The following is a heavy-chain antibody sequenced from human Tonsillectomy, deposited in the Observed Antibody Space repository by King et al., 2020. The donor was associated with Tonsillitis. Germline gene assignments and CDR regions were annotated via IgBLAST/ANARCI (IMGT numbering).Heavy chain of an antibody. D-gene: IGHD1-26*01. CDR2: IYYSGST. J-gene: IGHJ4*02. CDR3: ARMWEWIPDY. Sequence: VQLQESGPGLVKPSETLSLTCTVSGGSVSSGYYYWSWIRQPPGKGLEWIGYIYYSGSTNYNPSLKSRVSISVDTSKNQFSLKLSSVTAADTAVYYCARMWEWIPDYWGQGTLVTVSS. V-gene: IGHV4-61*01. CDR1: GGSVSSGYYY.